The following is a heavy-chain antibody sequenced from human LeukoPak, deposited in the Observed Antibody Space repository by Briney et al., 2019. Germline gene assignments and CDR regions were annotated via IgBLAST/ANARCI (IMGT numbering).Heavy chain of an antibody. J-gene: IGHJ4*02. CDR2: ISWNSGSS. CDR1: GFSFDDYA. Sequence: PGRSLRLSCAASGFSFDDYAMHWVRQAPGKGLEWVSGISWNSGSSGYADSVKGRFTISRGNAKNSLYLQMNSLRLDDMALYYCAKENGVAGGFYSDYWGQGILVAVSS. V-gene: IGHV3-9*03. D-gene: IGHD6-19*01. CDR3: AKENGVAGGFYSDY.